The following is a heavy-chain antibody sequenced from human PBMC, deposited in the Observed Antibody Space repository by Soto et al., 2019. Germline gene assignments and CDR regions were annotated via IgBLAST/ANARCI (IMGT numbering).Heavy chain of an antibody. D-gene: IGHD6-13*01. CDR1: FGSVSNSY. Sequence: PSQTLSLTCTVSFGSVSNSYWNWIRQPAGKRLEWMVRIYTSGSTNYNPSLRSLVTMSIDTSRNQFSLKLNSVTAADTAVYYCARSSHQESWFDPWGQGTLVTVHS. V-gene: IGHV4-4*07. CDR2: IYTSGST. CDR3: ARSSHQESWFDP. J-gene: IGHJ5*02.